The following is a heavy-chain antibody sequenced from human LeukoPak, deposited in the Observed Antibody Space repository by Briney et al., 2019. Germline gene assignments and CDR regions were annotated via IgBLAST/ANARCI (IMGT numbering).Heavy chain of an antibody. V-gene: IGHV3-7*01. CDR2: IKKDGSEE. D-gene: IGHD2-2*01. Sequence: TGGSLRLSCAASEFTFSDYWMSWVRQAPGKGPEWVANIKKDGSEEHYVDSVKGRFTVSRDNAKNSLYLQMNSLRAEDTAVYYCAREAGYCSSTSCYYGGYYYYYMDVWGKGTTVTVSS. CDR3: AREAGYCSSTSCYYGGYYYYYMDV. J-gene: IGHJ6*03. CDR1: EFTFSDYW.